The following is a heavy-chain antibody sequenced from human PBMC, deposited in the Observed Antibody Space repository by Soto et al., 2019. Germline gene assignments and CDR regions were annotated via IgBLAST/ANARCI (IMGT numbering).Heavy chain of an antibody. CDR2: ISYAGDTS. V-gene: IGHV3-30*18. D-gene: IGHD2-2*01. J-gene: IGHJ4*02. Sequence: QVQLVESGGGVVQPGRSLRLSCAASGFTFRTYGMHWVRQAPGKGLEWVADISYAGDTSTYAESVRGRFTISRDNSKNTRYLQMNSMRPEITAMDYSTKDKVLTSGGGLASWGQGPLVPVS. CDR3: TKDKVLTSGGGLAS. CDR1: GFTFRTYG.